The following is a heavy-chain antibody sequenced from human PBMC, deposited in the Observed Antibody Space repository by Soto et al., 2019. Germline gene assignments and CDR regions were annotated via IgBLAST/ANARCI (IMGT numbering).Heavy chain of an antibody. Sequence: EVQLVESGGGLVQPGGSLRLSCAASGFTVSSKYMSWVRQAPGKGLEWVSLIQSGGSTYYAGSVKGRFTISRDNSENTLFLQMNGPRVEDTAVYSRTRDDVHCSRGRCYGVPMDFRGKGTTVTVSA. CDR1: GFTVSSKY. CDR3: TRDDVHCSRGRCYGVPMDF. D-gene: IGHD2-15*01. CDR2: IQSGGST. J-gene: IGHJ6*04. V-gene: IGHV3-66*01.